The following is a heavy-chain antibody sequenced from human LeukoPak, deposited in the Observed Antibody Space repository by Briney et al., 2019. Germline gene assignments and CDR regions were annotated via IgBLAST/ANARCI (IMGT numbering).Heavy chain of an antibody. Sequence: GGSPRLSCAASGFTFSSYWMHWVRQAPGKGLVWVSRINSDGSSTSYADSVKGRFTISRDNAKNTLYLQMDSLRAEDTAVYYCARDIWGARIDYWGQGTLVTVSS. CDR3: ARDIWGARIDY. J-gene: IGHJ4*02. CDR2: INSDGSST. D-gene: IGHD3-16*01. V-gene: IGHV3-74*01. CDR1: GFTFSSYW.